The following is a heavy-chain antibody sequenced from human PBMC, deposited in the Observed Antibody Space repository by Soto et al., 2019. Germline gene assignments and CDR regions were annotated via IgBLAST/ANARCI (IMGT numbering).Heavy chain of an antibody. CDR3: AREGRPLNWFDP. CDR1: GFTFSSYS. CDR2: ISSSSSTI. Sequence: EVQLVESGGGLVQPGGSLRLSCAASGFTFSSYSMNWVRQAPGKGLEWVSYISSSSSTIYYADSVKGRFTISRDNAKNSLYRQMNGLRAEDTAVYYCAREGRPLNWFDPGGQGTLVTVSS. V-gene: IGHV3-48*01. J-gene: IGHJ5*02.